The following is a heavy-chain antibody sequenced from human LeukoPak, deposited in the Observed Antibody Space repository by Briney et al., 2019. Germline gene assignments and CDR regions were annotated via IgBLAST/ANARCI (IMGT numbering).Heavy chain of an antibody. J-gene: IGHJ6*02. V-gene: IGHV5-51*01. CDR1: GYSFTSYW. D-gene: IGHD3-3*01. Sequence: GESLKISCKGSGYSFTSYWIGWVRQIPGKGLEWMGIIYPGDSDTRYSPSFQGQVTISADKSISTAYQQWSSLKASDTAMYYCARGYDFWSGFSRMDVWGQGTTVTVSS. CDR3: ARGYDFWSGFSRMDV. CDR2: IYPGDSDT.